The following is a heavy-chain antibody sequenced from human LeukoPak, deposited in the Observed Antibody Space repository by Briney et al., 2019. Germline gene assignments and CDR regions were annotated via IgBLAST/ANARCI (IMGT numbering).Heavy chain of an antibody. D-gene: IGHD3-9*01. CDR1: GYSISSGYY. CDR2: IYHTGST. J-gene: IGHJ4*02. CDR3: ARDLARKYYDILTGLSDY. Sequence: SETLSLTCTVSGYSISSGYYWGWIRQPPGKGLEWIGSIYHTGSTYYNPSLKSRVTISVDTSKNQFSLKLSSVTAADTAVYYCARDLARKYYDILTGLSDYWGQGTLVTVSS. V-gene: IGHV4-38-2*02.